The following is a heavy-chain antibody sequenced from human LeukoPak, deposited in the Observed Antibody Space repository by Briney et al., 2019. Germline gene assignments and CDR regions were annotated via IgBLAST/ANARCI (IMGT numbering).Heavy chain of an antibody. Sequence: GRSLRLSCAASGFTFDDYAVHWVRQAPGKGLEWVSGISWNSGSIGYADSVKGRFTISRGNAKNSLYLQMNSLRAEDTALYYCAKDIWGYFHLKYAFDIWGQGTLVTVSS. CDR2: ISWNSGSI. J-gene: IGHJ4*02. D-gene: IGHD2-8*01. CDR3: AKDIWGYFHLKYAFDI. V-gene: IGHV3-9*01. CDR1: GFTFDDYA.